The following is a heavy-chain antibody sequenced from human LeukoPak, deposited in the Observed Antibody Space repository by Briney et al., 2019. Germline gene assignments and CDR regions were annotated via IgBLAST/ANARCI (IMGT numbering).Heavy chain of an antibody. J-gene: IGHJ3*02. Sequence: SETLSLTCTVSGGSISSYYWSWIRQPPGKGLEWIGYIYYSGSTNYNPSLKSRVTISVDTSKNQFSLKLSSVTAAGTAVYYCARLNDYGDYFDAFDIWGQGTMVTVSS. CDR1: GGSISSYY. CDR2: IYYSGST. V-gene: IGHV4-59*01. CDR3: ARLNDYGDYFDAFDI. D-gene: IGHD4-17*01.